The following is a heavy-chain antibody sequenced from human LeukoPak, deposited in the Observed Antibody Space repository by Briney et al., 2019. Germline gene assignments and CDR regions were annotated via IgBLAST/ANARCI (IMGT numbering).Heavy chain of an antibody. Sequence: GSLRLSCAASGFTFSSYAMSWVRQASGKGLEWVSAFSGSGGSTYYADSGKGRFTISRDNSKNTLYLQMNSLRAEDTAVYYCAKGTYGSGSYRFDFDYWGQGTLVTVSS. D-gene: IGHD3-10*01. J-gene: IGHJ4*02. CDR3: AKGTYGSGSYRFDFDY. CDR2: FSGSGGST. V-gene: IGHV3-23*01. CDR1: GFTFSSYA.